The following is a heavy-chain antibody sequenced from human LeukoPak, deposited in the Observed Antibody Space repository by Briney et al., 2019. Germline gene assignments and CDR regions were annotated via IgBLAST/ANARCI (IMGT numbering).Heavy chain of an antibody. J-gene: IGHJ4*02. CDR3: AARQRRGYSYGPYYFDY. CDR1: GESFSGYY. Sequence: SETLSLTCAVYGESFSGYYWSWIRQPPGKGLEWIGEINHSGSTNYNPSLKSRVTISVDTSKNQFSLKLSSVTAADTAVYYCAARQRRGYSYGPYYFDYWGQGTLVTVSS. D-gene: IGHD5-18*01. CDR2: INHSGST. V-gene: IGHV4-34*01.